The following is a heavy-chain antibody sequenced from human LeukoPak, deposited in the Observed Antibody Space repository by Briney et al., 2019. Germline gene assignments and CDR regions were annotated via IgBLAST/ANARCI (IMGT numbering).Heavy chain of an antibody. V-gene: IGHV3-21*01. J-gene: IGHJ4*02. CDR2: ISSSSSYM. CDR3: ARGHSPDY. D-gene: IGHD2-21*01. Sequence: GGSLRLSCAASGFIFSRYSMNWVRQAPGKGLEWVSSISSSSSYMYYADSVKGRFTISRDNAKNSLYLQMNSLRAEDTAVYYCARGHSPDYWGQGTLVTVSS. CDR1: GFIFSRYS.